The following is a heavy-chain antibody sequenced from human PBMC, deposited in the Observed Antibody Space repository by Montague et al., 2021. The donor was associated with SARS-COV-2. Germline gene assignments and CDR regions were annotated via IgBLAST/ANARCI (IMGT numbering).Heavy chain of an antibody. CDR3: ARAVLYSGYDYSWFDP. CDR2: TNHSGST. D-gene: IGHD5-12*01. Sequence: SETLSLTCAVYGGSFSGYYWSWIRQPPGKGLEWIGETNHSGSTNYNPSLKSRVTISVDTSKNQFSLKLSSVTAADTAVYYCARAVLYSGYDYSWFDPWGQGTPVTVSS. J-gene: IGHJ5*02. CDR1: GGSFSGYY. V-gene: IGHV4-34*01.